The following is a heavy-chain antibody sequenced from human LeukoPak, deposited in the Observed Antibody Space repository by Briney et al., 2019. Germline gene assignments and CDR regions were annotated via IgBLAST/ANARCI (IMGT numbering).Heavy chain of an antibody. D-gene: IGHD4-17*01. CDR1: GGTFSSYA. CDR3: ARDEPSYAS. J-gene: IGHJ5*02. Sequence: GASVKVSCKASGGTFSSYAISWVRQAPGQGLEWMGRIIPILGIANYAQKFQGRVTITADESTSTAYMELSSLRSEDTAVYYCARDEPSYASWGQGTLVTVSS. CDR2: IIPILGIA. V-gene: IGHV1-69*04.